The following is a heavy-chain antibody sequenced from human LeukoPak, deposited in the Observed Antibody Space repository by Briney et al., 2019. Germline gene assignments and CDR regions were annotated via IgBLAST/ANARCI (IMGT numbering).Heavy chain of an antibody. Sequence: SETLSLTCAVSGYSISSGYYWGWIRQPPGKGLRWIGSIYHSGSTYYNPSLKSRVTISVDTSKNQFSLKLSSVTAADTAVYYCARHKTRYCSGGSCYPDAFDIWGQGTMVTVSS. V-gene: IGHV4-38-2*01. CDR3: ARHKTRYCSGGSCYPDAFDI. CDR2: IYHSGST. J-gene: IGHJ3*02. CDR1: GYSISSGYY. D-gene: IGHD2-15*01.